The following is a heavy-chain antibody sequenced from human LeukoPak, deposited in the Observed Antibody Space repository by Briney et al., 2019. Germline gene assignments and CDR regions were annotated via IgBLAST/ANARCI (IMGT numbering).Heavy chain of an antibody. D-gene: IGHD6-6*01. CDR3: ARARPSGDRDDAFDI. V-gene: IGHV4-59*12. J-gene: IGHJ3*02. Sequence: PSETLSLTCTVSGGSISGYYWSWIRQPPGKGLEWIGYIYYSGSTNYNPSLKSRVTISVDTSKNQFSLKLSSVTAADTAVYYCARARPSGDRDDAFDIWGQGTMVTVSS. CDR2: IYYSGST. CDR1: GGSISGYY.